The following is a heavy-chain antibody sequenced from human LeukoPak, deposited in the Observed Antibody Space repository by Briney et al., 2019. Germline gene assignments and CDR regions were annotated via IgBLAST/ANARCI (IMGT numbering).Heavy chain of an antibody. Sequence: ASVKVSCKASGYTFTSYIISWVRQAPGQGLEWMGWISGYNGNTNFAQKFQGRVTMTTDTSTSTAYMELRSLRSDDTAVYYCARDSPYSSSSLGFDYWGQGTLVTVSS. CDR1: GYTFTSYI. J-gene: IGHJ4*02. CDR2: ISGYNGNT. D-gene: IGHD6-13*01. CDR3: ARDSPYSSSSLGFDY. V-gene: IGHV1-18*01.